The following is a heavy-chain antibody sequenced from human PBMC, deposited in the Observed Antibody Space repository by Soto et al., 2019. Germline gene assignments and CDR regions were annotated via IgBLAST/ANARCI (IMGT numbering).Heavy chain of an antibody. V-gene: IGHV3-66*01. CDR3: AREGTYCSGGSCSIYYYYGMDV. CDR1: GLTVGSNY. D-gene: IGHD2-15*01. J-gene: IGHJ6*02. CDR2: IYTGGTT. Sequence: PGGSLSLSCAAPGLTVGSNYMSWGRQDPGKGLERGSVIYTGGTTYYADSVKGRFTISRDNSKNTLYLQMNSLRAEDTAVYYCAREGTYCSGGSCSIYYYYGMDVWGQGTTVTVSS.